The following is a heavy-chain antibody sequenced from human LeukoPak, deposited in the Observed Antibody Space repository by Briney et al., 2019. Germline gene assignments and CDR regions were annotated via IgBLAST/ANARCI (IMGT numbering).Heavy chain of an antibody. CDR2: INHSGST. CDR1: GGSFSGYY. V-gene: IGHV4-34*01. Sequence: KPSETLSLTCAVYGGSFSGYYWSWIRQPPGKGLEWIGEINHSGSTNYNPSLKSRVTISVDTSKNQFSLKLSSVTAADTAVYYCARGRPIAVADPGRYYFDYWGQGTLVTVSS. CDR3: ARGRPIAVADPGRYYFDY. D-gene: IGHD6-19*01. J-gene: IGHJ4*02.